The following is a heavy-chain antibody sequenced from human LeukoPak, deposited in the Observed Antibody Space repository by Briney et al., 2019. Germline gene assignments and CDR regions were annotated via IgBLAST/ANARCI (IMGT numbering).Heavy chain of an antibody. J-gene: IGHJ4*02. CDR3: ARCDYDYVWGSYRYDY. D-gene: IGHD3-16*02. CDR2: MNPYSGNT. V-gene: IGHV1-8*01. Sequence: ASVKVSCKASGYTFTSYDINWVRQATGQGLEWMGWMNPYSGNTGYAQKFQGRVTMTRNTSISTAYMELSSLRSEDTAVYYCARCDYDYVWGSYRYDYWGQGTLVTVSS. CDR1: GYTFTSYD.